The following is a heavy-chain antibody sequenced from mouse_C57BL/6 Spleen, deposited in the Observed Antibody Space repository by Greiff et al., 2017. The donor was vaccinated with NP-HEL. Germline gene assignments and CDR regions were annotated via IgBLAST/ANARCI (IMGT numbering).Heavy chain of an antibody. CDR2: INYDGSST. CDR1: GFTFSDYY. V-gene: IGHV5-16*01. CDR3: ARDNGPTRFDY. J-gene: IGHJ2*01. Sequence: EVKVVESEGGLVQPGRSMKLSCTASGFTFSDYYMAWVRQVPEKGLEWVANINYDGSSTYYLDSLKSRFIISRDNAKNILYLQMSSLKSEDTATYYCARDNGPTRFDYWGQGTTLTVSS. D-gene: IGHD5-1*01.